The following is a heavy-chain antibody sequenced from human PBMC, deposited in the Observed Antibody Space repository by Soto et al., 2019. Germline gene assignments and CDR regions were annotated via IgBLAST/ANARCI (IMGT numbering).Heavy chain of an antibody. Sequence: QVQLVESGGGVVQPGRSLRLSCAASGFTFSSYGMHWVRQAPGKGLEWVAVISYDGSNKYYADSVKGRFTIPRDNSKHTLYLQMNSLRAEDTAVYYCAKGSRGDSSGYYHTLYYYGMDVWGQGTTVTVSS. CDR1: GFTFSSYG. CDR2: ISYDGSNK. J-gene: IGHJ6*02. V-gene: IGHV3-30*18. CDR3: AKGSRGDSSGYYHTLYYYGMDV. D-gene: IGHD3-22*01.